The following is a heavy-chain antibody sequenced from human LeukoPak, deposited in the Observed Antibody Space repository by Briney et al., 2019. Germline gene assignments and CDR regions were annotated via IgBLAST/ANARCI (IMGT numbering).Heavy chain of an antibody. CDR1: GGSISSSSYY. CDR2: IYYSGST. V-gene: IGHV4-39*01. CDR3: ASKDYGDYVVDP. D-gene: IGHD4-17*01. J-gene: IGHJ5*02. Sequence: SETLSLTCTVSGGSISSSSYYWGWIRQPPGKGLEWIGSIYYSGSTYYNPSLKSRVTISVDTSKNQFSLKLSSVTAADTAVYYCASKDYGDYVVDPWGQRTLVTVSS.